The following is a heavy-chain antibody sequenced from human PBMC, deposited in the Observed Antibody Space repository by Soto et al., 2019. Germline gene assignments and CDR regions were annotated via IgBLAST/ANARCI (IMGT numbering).Heavy chain of an antibody. CDR1: GFTFDDYA. V-gene: IGHV3-9*01. D-gene: IGHD5-18*01. CDR2: ISWNSGSI. CDR3: AKAVGSYGNFDY. J-gene: IGHJ4*02. Sequence: GGSLRLSCAASGFTFDDYAMHWVRQAPGKGLEWVSRISWNSGSIGYADSVKGRFTISRDNAKNSLYLQMNSLRAEDTSLYYCAKAVGSYGNFDYWGQGTLVTVSS.